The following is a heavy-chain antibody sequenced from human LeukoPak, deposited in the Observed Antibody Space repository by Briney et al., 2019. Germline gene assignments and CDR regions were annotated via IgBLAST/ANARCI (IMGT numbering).Heavy chain of an antibody. V-gene: IGHV4-34*01. J-gene: IGHJ6*04. Sequence: SETLSLTCGVSGGSFSSHYWTWIRQPPGKGLEWIGEINPRGSTNYNPSLESRVTISADTSRNQLSLSLTSVTAADSAVYFCARGLRQGSAWSWGPKEKSYQYMDVWGTGTTVIVSS. CDR1: GGSFSSHY. D-gene: IGHD6-19*01. CDR2: INPRGST. CDR3: ARGLRQGSAWSWGPKEKSYQYMDV.